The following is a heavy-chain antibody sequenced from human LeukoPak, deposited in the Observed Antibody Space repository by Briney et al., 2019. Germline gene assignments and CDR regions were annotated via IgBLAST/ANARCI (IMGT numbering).Heavy chain of an antibody. CDR3: AKDYYYGSGSYWGAFDI. D-gene: IGHD3-10*01. J-gene: IGHJ3*02. V-gene: IGHV3-23*01. CDR1: GSTFSDYY. CDR2: ISGSGVNT. Sequence: GGSLRLSCAASGSTFSDYYMSWIRQAPGKGLEWVSAISGSGVNTYYADSVKGRFTISRDNSKNTLYVQMNSLRAEDTAVYYCAKDYYYGSGSYWGAFDIWGQGTMVTVSS.